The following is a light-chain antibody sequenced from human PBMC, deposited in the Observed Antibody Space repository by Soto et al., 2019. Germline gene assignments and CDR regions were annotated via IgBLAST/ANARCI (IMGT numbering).Light chain of an antibody. J-gene: IGKJ1*01. Sequence: EIVMTQFPATLSVSPGERATLSCRASQSVRSDLAWYQQRPGQAPRLLIYGASTRATGIPARFSGSGSGTEFTLTISSLQSEDFALYYCQQYNGWPWTFGLGTKVDIK. CDR1: QSVRSD. V-gene: IGKV3-15*01. CDR3: QQYNGWPWT. CDR2: GAS.